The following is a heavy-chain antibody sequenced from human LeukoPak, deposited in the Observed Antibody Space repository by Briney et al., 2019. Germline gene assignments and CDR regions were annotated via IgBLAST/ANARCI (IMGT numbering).Heavy chain of an antibody. J-gene: IGHJ6*02. V-gene: IGHV3-23*01. CDR3: ARGISGTGSYWSGTTYYYGLDV. CDR1: GFTFSSHA. D-gene: IGHD3-10*01. CDR2: ISASGGDT. Sequence: GGSLRLSCAASGFTFSSHAMSWVRQAPGKGLEWVSRISASGGDTYYADSVKGRFSVSRDDSKNTLYLQMNSLRAEDTAVYYCARGISGTGSYWSGTTYYYGLDVWGQGTTVTVSS.